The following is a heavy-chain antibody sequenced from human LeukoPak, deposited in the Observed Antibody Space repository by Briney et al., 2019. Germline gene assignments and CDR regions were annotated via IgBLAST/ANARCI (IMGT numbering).Heavy chain of an antibody. CDR2: ISWNSGSI. V-gene: IGHV3-9*01. D-gene: IGHD2-2*01. CDR3: ARVGVGCSSTSCYFGYYYYMDV. J-gene: IGHJ6*03. Sequence: GGSLRLSCAASGFTFDDYAMHWVRQAPGKGLEWVSGISWNSGSIGYADSVKGRFTISRDNAKNSLYLQMNSLRAEDTAVYYCARVGVGCSSTSCYFGYYYYMDVWGKGTTVTISS. CDR1: GFTFDDYA.